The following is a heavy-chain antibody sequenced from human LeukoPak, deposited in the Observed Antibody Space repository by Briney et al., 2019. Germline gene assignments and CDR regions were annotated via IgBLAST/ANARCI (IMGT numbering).Heavy chain of an antibody. Sequence: SETLSLTCTVSGASVSSASYWTWIQQPPGKGVEWIAHIYNGVNTNYNPSLKSRVTISVDTSKNQSSLRLNSVTAADTAVYYCARSRAFNSGAFDPWGQGSLVTVSS. J-gene: IGHJ5*02. D-gene: IGHD1-26*01. V-gene: IGHV4-61*01. CDR1: GASVSSASY. CDR3: ARSRAFNSGAFDP. CDR2: IYNGVNT.